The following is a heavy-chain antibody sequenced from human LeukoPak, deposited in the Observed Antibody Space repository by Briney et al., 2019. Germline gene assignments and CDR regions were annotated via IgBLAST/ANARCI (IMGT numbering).Heavy chain of an antibody. V-gene: IGHV4-39*07. D-gene: IGHD5-18*01. CDR2: IYYSGST. J-gene: IGHJ4*02. CDR3: AREGVDTAMVTRPITFFDY. CDR1: GGSISSSSYY. Sequence: PSETLSLTCTVSGGSISSSSYYWGWIRQPPGKGLEWIGSIYYSGSTYYNPSLKSRVAISVDTSKNQFSLKLSSVTAADTAVYYCAREGVDTAMVTRPITFFDYWGQGTLVTVSS.